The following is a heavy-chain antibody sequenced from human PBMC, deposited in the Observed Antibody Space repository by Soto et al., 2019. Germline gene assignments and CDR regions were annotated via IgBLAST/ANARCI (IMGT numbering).Heavy chain of an antibody. Sequence: GASVKVSCKASGYTFPGYYMHWVRQAPGQGLEWMGWINPNSGCTNYAQKFQGWVTMTRDTSISTAYMELSRLRSDDTAVYYCARDRPCTNGVCLFYFDYWGQGTLVTVSS. CDR3: ARDRPCTNGVCLFYFDY. V-gene: IGHV1-2*04. D-gene: IGHD2-8*01. CDR1: GYTFPGYY. J-gene: IGHJ4*02. CDR2: INPNSGCT.